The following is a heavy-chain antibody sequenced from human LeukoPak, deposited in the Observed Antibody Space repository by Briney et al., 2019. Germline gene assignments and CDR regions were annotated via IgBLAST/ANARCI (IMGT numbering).Heavy chain of an antibody. CDR1: GGSISTSSFY. CDR3: ARYSGYATY. Sequence: KPSETLSLTCTVSGGSISTSSFYWGWIRQPPGRGLEWIGSIHYSGGTYYNPSLKSGVTISVDTSKNQFSLKVSSVTAADTAVYYCARYSGYATYWGQGTLVTVSS. CDR2: IHYSGGT. D-gene: IGHD5-12*01. V-gene: IGHV4-39*01. J-gene: IGHJ4*02.